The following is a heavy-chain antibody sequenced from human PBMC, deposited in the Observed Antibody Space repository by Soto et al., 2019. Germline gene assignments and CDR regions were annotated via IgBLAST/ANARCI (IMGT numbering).Heavy chain of an antibody. CDR3: RRSSRYSTDV. V-gene: IGHV4-39*01. Sequence: SETLSLTCTVSGASIRSSAYWGWIRQPPGKGLEWIGSIYSIGNTYYNPSLKSGVTISADTSKNQFSLNLISVTAADTAVYYCRRSSRYSTDVWGQGITVTSP. J-gene: IGHJ6*02. CDR2: IYSIGNT. D-gene: IGHD6-19*01. CDR1: GASIRSSAY.